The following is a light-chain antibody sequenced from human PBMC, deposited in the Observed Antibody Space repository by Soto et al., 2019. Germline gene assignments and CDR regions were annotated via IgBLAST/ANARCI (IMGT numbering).Light chain of an antibody. CDR2: GAS. CDR1: QSVSSSY. J-gene: IGKJ3*01. Sequence: EIVLTQSPGTLSLSPGERATLSCRASQSVSSSYLAWYQQKPGQAPRLLIYGASSRATGIPDRFSGSGSGTDFTLTISRLEPEDFAVYYCRHPSFFGPGTKVDIK. CDR3: RHPSF. V-gene: IGKV3-20*01.